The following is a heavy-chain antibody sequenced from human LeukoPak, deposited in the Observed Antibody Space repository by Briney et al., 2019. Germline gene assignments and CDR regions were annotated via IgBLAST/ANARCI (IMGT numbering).Heavy chain of an antibody. CDR3: ATGLYWYYYDSSGHKDY. CDR2: MNPNSGNT. Sequence: GASVKVSCKASGYTFTSYDINWVRQATGQGLEWMGWMNPNSGNTGYAQKFQGRVTMTRNTSISTAYMELSSLRSEDTAVYYCATGLYWYYYDSSGHKDYWGQGTLVTVSS. J-gene: IGHJ4*02. D-gene: IGHD3-22*01. V-gene: IGHV1-8*01. CDR1: GYTFTSYD.